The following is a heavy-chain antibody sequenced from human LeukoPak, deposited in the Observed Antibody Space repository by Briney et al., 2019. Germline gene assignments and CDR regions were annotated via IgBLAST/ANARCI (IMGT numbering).Heavy chain of an antibody. V-gene: IGHV1-2*02. Sequence: ASVKVSCKASGYTFTGYYLHWVRQAPGQGLEWMGWINPNSGGTDFAQKFRGRVTMTRDTSISTAYMELSRLRSDDAVVYYCARGTKVTVFKMDYWGQGTLVTVSS. CDR3: ARGTKVTVFKMDY. D-gene: IGHD3-9*01. CDR1: GYTFTGYY. CDR2: INPNSGGT. J-gene: IGHJ4*02.